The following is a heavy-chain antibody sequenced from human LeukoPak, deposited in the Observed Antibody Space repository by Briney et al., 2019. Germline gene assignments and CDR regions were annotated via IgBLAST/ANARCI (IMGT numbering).Heavy chain of an antibody. Sequence: SVKVSCKASGGTFSSYAISWVRQAPGQGLEWMGGIIPIFGTANYAQKFQGRVTMTRDTSTSTVYMELSSLRSEDTAVYYCARESEYSSGLDYWGQGTLVTVSS. V-gene: IGHV1-69*05. D-gene: IGHD6-19*01. CDR3: ARESEYSSGLDY. J-gene: IGHJ4*02. CDR1: GGTFSSYA. CDR2: IIPIFGTA.